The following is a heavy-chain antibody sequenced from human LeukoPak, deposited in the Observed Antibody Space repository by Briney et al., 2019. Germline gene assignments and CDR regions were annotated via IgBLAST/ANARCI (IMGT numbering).Heavy chain of an antibody. CDR3: ARRLKVTEHFDY. V-gene: IGHV4-39*01. J-gene: IGHJ4*02. D-gene: IGHD2-21*02. Sequence: PSETLSLTCTVSGGSISSTSYYWGWIRQPPGKGLEWTGSIYYTGSTYYNPSLNTRVTMSVDTSKNQFSLKLGSVTAADTAVYYCARRLKVTEHFDYWGQGTLVTVSS. CDR2: IYYTGST. CDR1: GGSISSTSYY.